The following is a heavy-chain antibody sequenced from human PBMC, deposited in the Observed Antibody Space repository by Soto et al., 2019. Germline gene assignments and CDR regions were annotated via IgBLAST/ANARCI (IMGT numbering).Heavy chain of an antibody. Sequence: QVQLVQSGAEVKTPGASVKVSCGASGYSFRTHGISWVRQAPGQGLEWMGWISTYDDKTNFPQKFQGRITMTTDTSTSSAYMVVMSLRCDDTAVYFWARDLGYCSSSGCSRHWFGRWGQGTLVTVSS. CDR2: ISTYDDKT. D-gene: IGHD2-15*01. CDR3: ARDLGYCSSSGCSRHWFGR. CDR1: GYSFRTHG. J-gene: IGHJ5*02. V-gene: IGHV1-18*01.